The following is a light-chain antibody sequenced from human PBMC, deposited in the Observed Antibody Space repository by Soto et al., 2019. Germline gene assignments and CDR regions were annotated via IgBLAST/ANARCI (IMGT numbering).Light chain of an antibody. CDR2: ATS. CDR1: QSIGNY. CDR3: QQSFSMFET. J-gene: IGKJ2*01. Sequence: EVVLTQSPATLSLSPGEGATLSCRASQSIGNYLAWYQQKPGQAPRLLIYATSNRATGIPARFSGSGSGTDFTLTISSLQPEDFAIYYCQQSFSMFETFGQGTKVEIK. V-gene: IGKV3-11*01.